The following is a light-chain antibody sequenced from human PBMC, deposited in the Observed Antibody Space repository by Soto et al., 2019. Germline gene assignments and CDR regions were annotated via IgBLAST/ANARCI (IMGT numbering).Light chain of an antibody. Sequence: QSALTQPPSASGSPGQSVTISCTGTSSDVGAYNFVSWYQQHPGKAPKLMIYGDIKRPSGVPDRFSGSKSGNTASLTVSGLQAEDEADYYCSSYAGSNTVVFGGGTKVTVL. CDR1: SSDVGAYNF. CDR2: GDI. J-gene: IGLJ2*01. V-gene: IGLV2-8*01. CDR3: SSYAGSNTVV.